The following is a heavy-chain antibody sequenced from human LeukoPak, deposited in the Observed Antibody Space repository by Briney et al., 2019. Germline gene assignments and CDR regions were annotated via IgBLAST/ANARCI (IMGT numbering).Heavy chain of an antibody. V-gene: IGHV1-2*02. CDR1: GYTFPRYY. D-gene: IGHD6-13*01. CDR2: ISPNSGGT. Sequence: GPVMVSCKASGYTFPRYYMHWVRQAPGQGLEWMGWISPNSGGTNYAQKFQGRVTMTRDTSISTAYMELSRLRSDDTAVYYCARDRAAAAEGGYWGQGTLVTVSS. J-gene: IGHJ4*02. CDR3: ARDRAAAAEGGY.